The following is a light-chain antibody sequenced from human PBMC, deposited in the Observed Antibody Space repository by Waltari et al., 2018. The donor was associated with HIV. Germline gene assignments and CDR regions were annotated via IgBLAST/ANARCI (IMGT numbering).Light chain of an antibody. CDR3: GVWDSTLNDLV. CDR1: SSNIGKNP. Sequence: QLVLTQPPSVSAAPGQRVTVSCSGSSSNIGKNPVSWYQNLPGTAPKVVISDTYGRLSNIRDKFTGSKSATSATLAITGLQTADEGDYYCGVWDSTLNDLVFGGGTKVTVL. CDR2: DTY. V-gene: IGLV1-51*01. J-gene: IGLJ3*02.